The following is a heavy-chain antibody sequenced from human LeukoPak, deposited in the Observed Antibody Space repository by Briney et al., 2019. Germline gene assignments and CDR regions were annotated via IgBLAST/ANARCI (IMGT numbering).Heavy chain of an antibody. D-gene: IGHD3-10*01. V-gene: IGHV3-48*01. CDR1: GFTFDTFG. CDR2: ISYSGRVI. Sequence: GGSLRLSCAASGFTFDTFGMHWVRRAPGQGLEWLSYISYSGRVIYYADSVKGRFTISRDNDENSLYLQMSSLRAEDTAVYYCASDDSGYYYYMDFWGEGTTVTASS. CDR3: ASDDSGYYYYMDF. J-gene: IGHJ6*03.